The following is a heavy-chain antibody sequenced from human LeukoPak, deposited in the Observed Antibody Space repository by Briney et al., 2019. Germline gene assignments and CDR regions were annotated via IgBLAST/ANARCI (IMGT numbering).Heavy chain of an antibody. CDR1: GFTFSSYS. V-gene: IGHV3-48*01. CDR3: ARDLFYFSMDV. CDR2: ISSSSSTI. D-gene: IGHD2/OR15-2a*01. J-gene: IGHJ6*03. Sequence: GGSLRLSCAASGFTFSSYSMNWVRQAPGKGLEWVSYISSSSSTIYYADSVKGRFTISRDNAKNSLYLQMNSLRAEDTAVYYCARDLFYFSMDVWGKGTTVTVSS.